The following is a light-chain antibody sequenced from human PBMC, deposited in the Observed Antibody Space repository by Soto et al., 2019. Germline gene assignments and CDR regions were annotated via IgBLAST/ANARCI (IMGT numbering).Light chain of an antibody. CDR3: QQYNNWPRT. Sequence: EIVMTQSPATLSVSPGESATLSCRASQRVSSNLAWYQQKPGQAPRLLMYGASTRATGIPDRFSGSGSGAEFTLTISSLQSEDLAVYYCQQYNNWPRTFGQGTKVEIK. V-gene: IGKV3-15*01. J-gene: IGKJ1*01. CDR2: GAS. CDR1: QRVSSN.